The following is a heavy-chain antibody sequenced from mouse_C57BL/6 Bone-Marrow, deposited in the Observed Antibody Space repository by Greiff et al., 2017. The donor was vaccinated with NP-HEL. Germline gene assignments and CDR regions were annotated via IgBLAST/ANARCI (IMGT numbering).Heavy chain of an antibody. J-gene: IGHJ3*01. D-gene: IGHD2-2*01. CDR3: TRGSWLPPFAY. CDR1: GFTFSSYA. Sequence: DVHLVESGEGLVKPGGSLKLSCAASGFTFSSYAMSWVRQTPEKRLEWVAYISSGGDYIYYADTVKGRFTISRDNARNTLYLQMSSLKSEDTAMYYCTRGSWLPPFAYWGQGTLVTVSA. V-gene: IGHV5-9-1*02. CDR2: ISSGGDYI.